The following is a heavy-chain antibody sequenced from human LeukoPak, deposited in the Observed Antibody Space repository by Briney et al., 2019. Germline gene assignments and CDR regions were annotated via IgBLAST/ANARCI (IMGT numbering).Heavy chain of an antibody. D-gene: IGHD2-21*02. CDR2: ISYDGSNK. CDR1: GFTFSSYA. CDR3: AKASSTYCGGDCYTYYYYYGMDV. Sequence: GGSLRLSCAASGFTFSSYAMSWVRQAPGKGLEWVAVISYDGSNKYYADSVKGRFAISRDNSKNTLYLQMNSLRAEDTAVYYCAKASSTYCGGDCYTYYYYYGMDVWGQGTTVTVSS. V-gene: IGHV3-30*18. J-gene: IGHJ6*02.